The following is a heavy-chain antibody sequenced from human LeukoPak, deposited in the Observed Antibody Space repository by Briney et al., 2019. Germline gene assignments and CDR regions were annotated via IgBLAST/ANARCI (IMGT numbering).Heavy chain of an antibody. CDR2: IWYDGSNK. V-gene: IGHV3-33*01. CDR1: GFTFSSYG. CDR3: ARDRGDYGDEGNAFDI. Sequence: GGSLRLSCAASGFTFSSYGMHWVRQAPGKGLEWVAVIWYDGSNKYYADSVKGRFTISRDNSKNTLYLQMNSLRAEDTAVYYCARDRGDYGDEGNAFDIWGQGTMVTVSS. J-gene: IGHJ3*02. D-gene: IGHD4-17*01.